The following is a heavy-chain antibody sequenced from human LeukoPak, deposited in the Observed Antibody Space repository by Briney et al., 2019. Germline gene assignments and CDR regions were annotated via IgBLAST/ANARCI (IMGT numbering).Heavy chain of an antibody. Sequence: ASVKVSCKASGYTFTGYYMHWVRQAPGQGLEWMGWINPNSGGTNYAQKFQGRLTMTRDTSISTAYMELSSLRSDDTAVYYCARVRMTTVTADAFDIWGQGTIVTVSS. CDR2: INPNSGGT. CDR3: ARVRMTTVTADAFDI. J-gene: IGHJ3*02. CDR1: GYTFTGYY. D-gene: IGHD4-17*01. V-gene: IGHV1-2*02.